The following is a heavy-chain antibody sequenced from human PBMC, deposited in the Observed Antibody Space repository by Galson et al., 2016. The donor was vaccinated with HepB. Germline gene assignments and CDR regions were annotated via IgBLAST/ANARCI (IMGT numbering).Heavy chain of an antibody. CDR2: IIPIFDTA. J-gene: IGHJ5*02. Sequence: SVKVSCKASGDIFSNYAISWVRQAPGQGLEWMGGIIPIFDTAVYAQRFQGRVTITADESTSTAYMELSSLTSADTAVYYCARDSSSSLVTSWFDPRGQGTLVSVSS. CDR3: ARDSSSSLVTSWFDP. CDR1: GDIFSNYA. D-gene: IGHD6-6*01. V-gene: IGHV1-69*13.